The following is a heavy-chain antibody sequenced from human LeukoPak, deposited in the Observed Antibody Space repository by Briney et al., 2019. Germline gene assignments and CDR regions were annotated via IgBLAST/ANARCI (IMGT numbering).Heavy chain of an antibody. CDR3: AREAGGYCSGGSCSDTGGFDP. D-gene: IGHD2-15*01. J-gene: IGHJ5*02. CDR1: GGSISSSD. CDR2: ISSSSSYI. Sequence: PSETLSLTCTVSGGSISSSDNYWGWIRHAPGKGLEWVSSISSSSSYIYYADSVKGRFTISRDNAKNSLYLQMNSLRAEDTAVYYCAREAGGYCSGGSCSDTGGFDPWGQGTLVTVSS. V-gene: IGHV3-21*01.